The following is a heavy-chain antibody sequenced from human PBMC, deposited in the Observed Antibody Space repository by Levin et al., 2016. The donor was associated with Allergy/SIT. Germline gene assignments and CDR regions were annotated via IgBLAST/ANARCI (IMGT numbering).Heavy chain of an antibody. CDR1: GFTFGDYA. D-gene: IGHD1-26*01. CDR2: IRSKAYGGTT. Sequence: GESLKISCTASGFTFGDYAMSWFRQAPGKGLEWVGFIRSKAYGGTTEYAASVKGRFTISRDDSKSIAYLQMNSLKTEDTAVYYCTTEWEQTPLVGMDVWGQGTTVTVSS. V-gene: IGHV3-49*03. CDR3: TTEWEQTPLVGMDV. J-gene: IGHJ6*02.